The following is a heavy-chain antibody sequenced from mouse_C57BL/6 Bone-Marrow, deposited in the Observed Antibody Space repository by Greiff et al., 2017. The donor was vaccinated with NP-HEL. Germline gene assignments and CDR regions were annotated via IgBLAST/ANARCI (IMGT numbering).Heavy chain of an antibody. Sequence: QVQLQQSGPGLVKPSQSLFLTCSITGFPITSGYYWIWIRQSPGKPLEWMGYITHSGETFYNPSLQSPISITRETSKNQFFLQLNSVTTEDTAMYYCAGDRDGSSYGYFDYWGQGTTLTVSS. J-gene: IGHJ2*01. V-gene: IGHV12-3*01. D-gene: IGHD1-1*01. CDR1: GFPITSGYY. CDR2: ITHSGET. CDR3: AGDRDGSSYGYFDY.